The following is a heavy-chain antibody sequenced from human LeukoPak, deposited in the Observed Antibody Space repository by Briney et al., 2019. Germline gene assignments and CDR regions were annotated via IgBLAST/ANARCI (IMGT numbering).Heavy chain of an antibody. D-gene: IGHD3-10*01. CDR3: ARLRSGSYYFDY. V-gene: IGHV4-31*03. CDR2: IYYSGST. CDR1: GGSISSGGSY. J-gene: IGHJ4*02. Sequence: PSQTLSLTCTVSGGSISSGGSYWSWIRQHPGKGLEWIGYIYYSGSTYYNPSLKSRVIISVDTSKTQFSLKLSSVTAADTAVYSCARLRSGSYYFDYWGQGTLVTVSS.